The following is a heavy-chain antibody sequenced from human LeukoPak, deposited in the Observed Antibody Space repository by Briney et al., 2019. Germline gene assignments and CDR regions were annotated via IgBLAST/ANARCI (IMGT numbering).Heavy chain of an antibody. Sequence: PGRSLRLSCTASGITFRNYGMHWVRQAPGKGLVWVSRINSDGSSTIYADSVKGRFTISRDNAQNTLYLQMNSLRAEDTAVYYCAGGISVAYSFDYWGQGALVTVSS. CDR3: AGGISVAYSFDY. J-gene: IGHJ4*02. CDR1: GITFRNYG. CDR2: INSDGSST. D-gene: IGHD6-19*01. V-gene: IGHV3-74*01.